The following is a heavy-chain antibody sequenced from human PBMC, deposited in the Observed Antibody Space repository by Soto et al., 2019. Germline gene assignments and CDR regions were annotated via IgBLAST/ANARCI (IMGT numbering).Heavy chain of an antibody. V-gene: IGHV4-59*01. Sequence: PSETLSLTCTVSGDSISSYYWSWIRQPPGKGLGWIGYIYYSGSTNYNPSLKSRVTISVDTSKNQFSLKLSSVTAADTAVYYCAREGTIFGVAPYGMDVWGQGTTVTVSS. CDR3: AREGTIFGVAPYGMDV. CDR2: IYYSGST. J-gene: IGHJ6*02. D-gene: IGHD3-3*01. CDR1: GDSISSYY.